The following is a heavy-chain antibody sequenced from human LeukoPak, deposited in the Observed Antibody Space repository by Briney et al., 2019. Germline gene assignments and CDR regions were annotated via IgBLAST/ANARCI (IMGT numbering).Heavy chain of an antibody. CDR3: ARYSSTWYVAMDA. D-gene: IGHD6-13*01. Sequence: GGSLRLSCAVSGFTFSSYEMTWVRQAPGKGLEWISYSSRSGSSINYADSVKGRFTISRDNAKNLLYVQMNSLRAEDTAVYYCARYSSTWYVAMDAWGEGTTVTVSS. V-gene: IGHV3-48*03. J-gene: IGHJ6*03. CDR1: GFTFSSYE. CDR2: SSRSGSSI.